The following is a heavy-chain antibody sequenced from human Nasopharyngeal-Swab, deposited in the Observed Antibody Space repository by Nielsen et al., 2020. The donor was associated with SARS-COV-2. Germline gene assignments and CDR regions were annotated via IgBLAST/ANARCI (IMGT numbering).Heavy chain of an antibody. Sequence: GGSLRLSCAASGFTFSGSAMHWVRQASGKGLEWVGRIRSKVNSYATAYAALVKGRFTISRDDSKNTAYLQMNSLKTEDTAVYYCTRLTGTPPGDPWGQGTLVTVSS. CDR1: GFTFSGSA. CDR2: IRSKVNSYAT. V-gene: IGHV3-73*01. CDR3: TRLTGTPPGDP. J-gene: IGHJ5*02. D-gene: IGHD1-7*01.